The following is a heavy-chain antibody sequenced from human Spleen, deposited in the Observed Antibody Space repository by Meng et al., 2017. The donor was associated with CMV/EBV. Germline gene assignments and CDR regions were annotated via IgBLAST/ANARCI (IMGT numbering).Heavy chain of an antibody. D-gene: IGHD5-18*01. CDR3: ARHRHSYEKN. Sequence: QVQLGQAGVEVKQPGASVKVACKASGYSFTHHGITWVRQAPGQGLEWMGWISGYNGNTHYAQKLQGRVTMTTDTSTSTAYMELSRLRSDDTAVYYCARHRHSYEKNWGQGTLVTVSS. CDR2: ISGYNGNT. J-gene: IGHJ4*02. CDR1: GYSFTHHG. V-gene: IGHV1-18*04.